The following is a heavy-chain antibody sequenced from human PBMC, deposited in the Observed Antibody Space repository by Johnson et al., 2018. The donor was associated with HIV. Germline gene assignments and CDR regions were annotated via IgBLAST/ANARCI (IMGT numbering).Heavy chain of an antibody. CDR1: GFSFSRYD. CDR2: IGSAGDT. V-gene: IGHV3-13*01. Sequence: VQLMESGGGLVQPGGSLRLSCAASGFSFSRYDMHWVRQATGNGLEWVSAIGSAGDTYYPGSVKGRFTISRDNAKNSLYLQMNSLRAGDTAVYYCAKEGRGWALGAFDIWGQGTMVTVSS. CDR3: AKEGRGWALGAFDI. J-gene: IGHJ3*02. D-gene: IGHD1-26*01.